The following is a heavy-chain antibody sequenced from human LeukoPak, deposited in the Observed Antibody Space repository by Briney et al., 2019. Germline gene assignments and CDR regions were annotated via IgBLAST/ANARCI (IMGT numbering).Heavy chain of an antibody. V-gene: IGHV3-48*03. Sequence: QAGGSLRLSCAASGFTFSSYEMNWVRQAPGKGLEWVSYISSSGSTIYYAASVKGRFTISRDNAKNSLYLQMNSLRTEDTAVYSCARYYYDSSGYYYFDYWGQGTLVTVSS. D-gene: IGHD3-22*01. CDR3: ARYYYDSSGYYYFDY. J-gene: IGHJ4*02. CDR1: GFTFSSYE. CDR2: ISSSGSTI.